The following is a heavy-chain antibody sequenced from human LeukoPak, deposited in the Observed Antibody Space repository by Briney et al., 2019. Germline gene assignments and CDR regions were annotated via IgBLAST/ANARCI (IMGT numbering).Heavy chain of an antibody. D-gene: IGHD2-2*01. V-gene: IGHV3-23*01. CDR2: ISGSGGST. J-gene: IGHJ4*02. CDR3: AKGPYCSSTSCYVPFDY. CDR1: GFTFSSYA. Sequence: PGRSLRLSCAASGFTFSSYAMSWVRQAPGKGLEWVSAISGSGGSTYYADSVKGRFTISRDNSKNTLYLQMNSLRAEDTAVYYCAKGPYCSSTSCYVPFDYWGQGTLVTVSS.